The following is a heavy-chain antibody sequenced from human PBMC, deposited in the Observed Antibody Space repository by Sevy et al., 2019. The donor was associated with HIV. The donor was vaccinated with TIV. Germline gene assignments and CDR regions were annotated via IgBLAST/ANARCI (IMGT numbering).Heavy chain of an antibody. CDR3: ARHNDGGNSFDY. D-gene: IGHD2-21*02. CDR2: IYYSGST. V-gene: IGHV4-39*01. J-gene: IGHJ4*02. Sequence: SETLSLTCTVSGGSISSSSYYWGWIRQPPGKGLEWIGSIYYSGSTYYNPSLKSRVTISVDTSKNQFSLKLSSVTAADTAVYNCARHNDGGNSFDYWGQGTLVTVSS. CDR1: GGSISSSSYY.